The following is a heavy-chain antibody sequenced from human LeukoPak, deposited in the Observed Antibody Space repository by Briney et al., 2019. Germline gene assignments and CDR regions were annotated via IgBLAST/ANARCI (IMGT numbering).Heavy chain of an antibody. D-gene: IGHD3-10*01. CDR2: IYYSGST. J-gene: IGHJ4*02. Sequence: TSQTLSLTCTVSGGSISSGGYYWGWIRQHPGKGLEWIGYIYYSGSTYYNPSLKSRVTISVDTSKNQFSLKLSSVTAADTAVYYCARDAQLSGSGSYGPFDYWGQGTLVTVSS. CDR1: GGSISSGGYY. V-gene: IGHV4-31*03. CDR3: ARDAQLSGSGSYGPFDY.